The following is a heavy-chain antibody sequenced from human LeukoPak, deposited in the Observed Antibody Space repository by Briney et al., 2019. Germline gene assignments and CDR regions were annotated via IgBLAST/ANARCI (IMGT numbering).Heavy chain of an antibody. CDR3: ARSRDIVVVPAAPFDY. J-gene: IGHJ4*02. D-gene: IGHD2-2*01. CDR1: GGTFSSYA. V-gene: IGHV1-69*01. CDR2: IIPIFGTA. Sequence: GASVKVSCKASGGTFSSYAISWVRQAPGQGLEWMGGIIPIFGTANYAQKFQGRVTITADESTSTAYMELRSLRSEDTAVYYCARSRDIVVVPAAPFDYWGQGTLVTVSS.